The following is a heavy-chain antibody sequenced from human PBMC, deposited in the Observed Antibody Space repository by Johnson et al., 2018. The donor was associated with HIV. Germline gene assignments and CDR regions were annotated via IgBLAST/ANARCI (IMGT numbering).Heavy chain of an antibody. Sequence: QVQLVESGGGLVKPGGSLRLSCAASGFTFINAWMSWVRQAPGQGLEWVSYISSRGSTIYYADSVKGRITIPRDNAKNSLYLQMNSLRAEDTAVYYCAKALRIFGSGVKEAFDIWGQGTMVTVSS. D-gene: IGHD3-10*01. V-gene: IGHV3-11*04. J-gene: IGHJ3*02. CDR3: AKALRIFGSGVKEAFDI. CDR2: ISSRGSTI. CDR1: GFTFINAW.